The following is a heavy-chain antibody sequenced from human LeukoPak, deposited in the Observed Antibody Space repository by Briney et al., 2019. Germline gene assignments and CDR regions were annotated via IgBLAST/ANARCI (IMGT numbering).Heavy chain of an antibody. Sequence: LWASVKVSCKASGYTFTSYGISWVRQATGQGLEWMGWMNPNSGGTNYAQKFQGRVTMTRDTSISTAYMELSSLRSDDTAVYYCARDPLGYYGSGNNMDVWGKGITVTVSS. J-gene: IGHJ6*03. V-gene: IGHV1-2*02. CDR3: ARDPLGYYGSGNNMDV. D-gene: IGHD3-10*01. CDR2: MNPNSGGT. CDR1: GYTFTSYG.